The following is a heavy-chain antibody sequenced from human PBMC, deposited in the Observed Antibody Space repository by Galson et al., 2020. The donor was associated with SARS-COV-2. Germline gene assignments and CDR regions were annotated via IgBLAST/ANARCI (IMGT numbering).Heavy chain of an antibody. Sequence: GGSLRLSCAASGFTFSSYSKHGVRRAPGEGLQGLAVISYDGSTKYYAESVKGRVTISRDNSKNTLYLQMNSLRAEDTAVYYCARGGYGDSLFDVWGQGTLVPLS. V-gene: IGHV3-30-3*01. D-gene: IGHD4-17*01. CDR3: ARGGYGDSLFDV. CDR2: ISYDGSTK. J-gene: IGHJ4*02. CDR1: GFTFSSYS.